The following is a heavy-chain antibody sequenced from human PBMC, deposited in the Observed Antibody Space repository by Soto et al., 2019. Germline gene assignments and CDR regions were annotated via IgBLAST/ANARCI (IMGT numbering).Heavy chain of an antibody. D-gene: IGHD5-12*01. CDR1: GDSMDNNRW. Sequence: LSLTCAVFGDSMDNNRWWSWVRQSPGKGLEWIGEVTRSGSTNYNPSLKSRVTISIDTSNNQFSLKLSSVTSADTAVYYCARGHRDGYRSGSLDSWGRGTLVTVSS. CDR3: ARGHRDGYRSGSLDS. V-gene: IGHV4-4*02. CDR2: VTRSGST. J-gene: IGHJ4*02.